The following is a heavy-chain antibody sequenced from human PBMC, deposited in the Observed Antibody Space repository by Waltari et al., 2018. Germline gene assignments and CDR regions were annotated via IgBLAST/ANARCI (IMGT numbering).Heavy chain of an antibody. J-gene: IGHJ5*02. Sequence: QVQLVQSGAEVKKPGASVTVSCKASGYTFTSYGLSWFRLAPGQGLEWMGWISAYNGNTNYAQKLQGRVTMTTDTSTSTAYMELRSLRSDDTAVYYCARGRYDFWSGYTPEAYNWFDPWGQGTLVTVSS. CDR1: GYTFTSYG. CDR3: ARGRYDFWSGYTPEAYNWFDP. D-gene: IGHD3-3*01. V-gene: IGHV1-18*01. CDR2: ISAYNGNT.